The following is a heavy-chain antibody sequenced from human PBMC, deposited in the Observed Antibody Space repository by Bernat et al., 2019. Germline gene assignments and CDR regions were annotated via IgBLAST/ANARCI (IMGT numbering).Heavy chain of an antibody. CDR2: IKQDGSGK. D-gene: IGHD2/OR15-2a*01. Sequence: EVQLVESGGGLVQPGGSLRLSCAASGFTFSSYWMSWVRQAPGKGLEWVANIKQDGSGKYFVDSVKGRFTIYRDNAKNSLFLQMNSLRAEDTAVYYCAREGWVYEIPPRVYGMDVWGQGTTVTVSS. V-gene: IGHV3-7*01. CDR1: GFTFSSYW. J-gene: IGHJ6*02. CDR3: AREGWVYEIPPRVYGMDV.